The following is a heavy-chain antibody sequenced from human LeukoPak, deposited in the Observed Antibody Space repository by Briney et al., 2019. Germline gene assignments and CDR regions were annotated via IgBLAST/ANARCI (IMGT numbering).Heavy chain of an antibody. CDR1: GYTLTKLS. V-gene: IGHV1-24*01. D-gene: IGHD3-22*01. CDR2: FVLEDGET. CDR3: ARVAQHRYYYDSSAFRYYFDY. Sequence: ASVKASCKVSGYTLTKLSMHWVRQAPGKGLEWTGGFVLEDGETIYAQKFQGRVTMTEDTSTDTAYMELRSLRSDDTAVYYCARVAQHRYYYDSSAFRYYFDYWGQGTLVTVSS. J-gene: IGHJ4*02.